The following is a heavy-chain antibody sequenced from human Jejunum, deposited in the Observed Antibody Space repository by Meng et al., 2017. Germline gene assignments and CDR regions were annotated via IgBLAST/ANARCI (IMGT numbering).Heavy chain of an antibody. CDR1: GFTFISYA. CDR3: AKGLSESYAPGH. J-gene: IGHJ4*02. V-gene: IGHV3-23*01. D-gene: IGHD3-16*01. CDR2: VSGVGGNT. Sequence: GGSLRLSCAASGFTFISYAMSWVRQAPGKGREWVSGVSGVGGNTYYADSVKGRFTISRDNSKSTLYLQMNSLREDDTALYYCAKGLSESYAPGHWGQGTLVTVSS.